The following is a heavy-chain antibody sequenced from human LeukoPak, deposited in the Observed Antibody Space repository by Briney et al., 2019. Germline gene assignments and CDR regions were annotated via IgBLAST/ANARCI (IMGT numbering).Heavy chain of an antibody. J-gene: IGHJ4*02. CDR1: GFTFSNYW. D-gene: IGHD5-12*01. CDR3: VRDGGVSGYDLLDY. Sequence: RTGGSLRLSCAASGFTFSNYWMTWVRQAPGKGLEWVAHINQDGSEEHYMDSVKARFTISRDNAKNPLSLQMNSLRAEDTAVYYCVRDGGVSGYDLLDYWGQGTLVTVSS. CDR2: INQDGSEE. V-gene: IGHV3-7*01.